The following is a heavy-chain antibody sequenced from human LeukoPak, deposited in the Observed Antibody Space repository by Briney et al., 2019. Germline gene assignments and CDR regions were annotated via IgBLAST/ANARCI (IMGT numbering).Heavy chain of an antibody. Sequence: ASVKVSCKASGYTFTSYGISWVRQAPGQGLEWMEWISAYNGNTNYAQKLQGRVTMTTDTSTSTAYMELRSLRSDDTAVYYCARDGAFLAARPLSDYWGQGTLVTVSS. V-gene: IGHV1-18*01. CDR3: ARDGAFLAARPLSDY. D-gene: IGHD6-6*01. J-gene: IGHJ4*02. CDR2: ISAYNGNT. CDR1: GYTFTSYG.